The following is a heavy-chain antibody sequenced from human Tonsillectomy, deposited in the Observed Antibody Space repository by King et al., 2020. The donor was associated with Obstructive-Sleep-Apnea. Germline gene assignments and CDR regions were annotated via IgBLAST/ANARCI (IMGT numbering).Heavy chain of an antibody. CDR3: AREDPENTAMGWD. V-gene: IGHV3-7*01. CDR1: GFTFSSYW. D-gene: IGHD5-18*01. CDR2: IKQDGSEK. Sequence: VQLVESGGGLVQPGGSLRLSCAASGFTFSSYWMSWVRQAPGKGLEWVANIKQDGSEKYYVDSVTGRFTISRDNAKNSLYLQMNSLRAEDTAVCYCAREDPENTAMGWDWGQGTLVTVSS. J-gene: IGHJ4*02.